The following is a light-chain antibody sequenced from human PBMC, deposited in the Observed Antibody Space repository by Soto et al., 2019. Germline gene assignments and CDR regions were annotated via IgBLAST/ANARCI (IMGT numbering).Light chain of an antibody. V-gene: IGKV3-15*01. CDR2: GAS. J-gene: IGKJ4*01. Sequence: EILVTQSPATLSVSPGERATLSCRASQSVSSNLAWYMQKPGQAPRLLIYGASTRATGIPARFSGSGSGTEFTLTLSSLQSEDFVLYYCQQYDNWPLTFGGGTKVE. CDR3: QQYDNWPLT. CDR1: QSVSSN.